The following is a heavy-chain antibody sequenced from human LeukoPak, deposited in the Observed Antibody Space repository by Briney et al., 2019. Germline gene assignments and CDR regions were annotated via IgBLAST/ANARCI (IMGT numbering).Heavy chain of an antibody. Sequence: PGGSLRLSCAASGFTFSNYAMSWVRQAPGKGLEWVSGISGSGDSTYYADSVKGRFTISRDNSKNTLYLQMNSLRAEDTAVYYCAGGRNYQNFSWYFDLGGRGPLVMVS. J-gene: IGHJ2*01. CDR3: AGGRNYQNFSWYFDL. CDR1: GFTFSNYA. V-gene: IGHV3-23*01. D-gene: IGHD1-7*01. CDR2: ISGSGDST.